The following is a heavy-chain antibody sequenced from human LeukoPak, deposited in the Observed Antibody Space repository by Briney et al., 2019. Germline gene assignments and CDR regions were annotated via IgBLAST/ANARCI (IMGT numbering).Heavy chain of an antibody. D-gene: IGHD3-10*01. J-gene: IGHJ4*02. CDR3: AKMIWGVNDFDY. V-gene: IGHV3-23*01. Sequence: PGGSLRLSCAASGFTFSSYAMSWVRQAPGKGLEWVSAISGSGGGTYYADSVKGRFTISRDNSKNMLYLQMNSLRAEDTALYYCAKMIWGVNDFDYWGQGTLVTVSS. CDR1: GFTFSSYA. CDR2: ISGSGGGT.